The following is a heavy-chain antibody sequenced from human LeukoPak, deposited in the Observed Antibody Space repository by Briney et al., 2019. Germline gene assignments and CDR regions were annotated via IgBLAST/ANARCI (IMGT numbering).Heavy chain of an antibody. V-gene: IGHV4-59*01. D-gene: IGHD3-22*01. CDR2: MYYSGST. CDR3: ARVRALSYYDSSGDLYYFDY. J-gene: IGHJ4*02. Sequence: SETLSLTCTVSGGSIRSYYWSWIRQPPGKGLEWIGYMYYSGSTNYNPSLKSQVTISVDTSKNQFSLKLSSVTAADTAVYYCARVRALSYYDSSGDLYYFDYWGQGTLVTVSS. CDR1: GGSIRSYY.